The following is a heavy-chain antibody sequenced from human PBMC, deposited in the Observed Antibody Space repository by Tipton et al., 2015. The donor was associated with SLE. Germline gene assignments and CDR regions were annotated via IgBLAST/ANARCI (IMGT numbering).Heavy chain of an antibody. CDR1: GFTFSSYA. J-gene: IGHJ3*02. V-gene: IGHV3-30*04. D-gene: IGHD6-13*01. CDR3: AREQQLLEAFDI. Sequence: SLRLSCAASGFTFSSYAMHWVRQAPGKGLEWVAVIWYDGSNKYYADSVKGRFTISRDNSKNTLYLQMNSLRAEDTAVYYCAREQQLLEAFDIWGQGTMVTVSS. CDR2: IWYDGSNK.